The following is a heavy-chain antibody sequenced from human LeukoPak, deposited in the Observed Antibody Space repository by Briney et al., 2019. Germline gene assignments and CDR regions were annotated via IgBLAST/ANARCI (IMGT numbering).Heavy chain of an antibody. V-gene: IGHV3-7*01. CDR3: ARDPAYGAFDY. D-gene: IGHD4-17*01. CDR1: GFTFSGSW. J-gene: IGHJ4*02. Sequence: GGSLRLSCAASGFTFSGSWMTWVRQAPGRGLEWVANIDPDGNTKNYLDSVKGRFTISRDNARNSLYLQLNSLRAEDTSVYYCARDPAYGAFDYWGQGTLATVSS. CDR2: IDPDGNTK.